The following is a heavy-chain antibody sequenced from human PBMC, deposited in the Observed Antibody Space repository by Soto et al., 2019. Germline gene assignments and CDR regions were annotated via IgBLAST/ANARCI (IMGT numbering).Heavy chain of an antibody. J-gene: IGHJ3*02. CDR3: ARDYYDILTGYYWHAFDI. Sequence: GASVKVSCKASGYTFTGYYMHWVRQAPGQGLEWMGWINPNSGGTNYAQKYQGWVTMTRDTSISTAYMELSRLRSDDTAVYYCARDYYDILTGYYWHAFDIWGQGTMVTVSS. V-gene: IGHV1-2*04. D-gene: IGHD3-9*01. CDR2: INPNSGGT. CDR1: GYTFTGYY.